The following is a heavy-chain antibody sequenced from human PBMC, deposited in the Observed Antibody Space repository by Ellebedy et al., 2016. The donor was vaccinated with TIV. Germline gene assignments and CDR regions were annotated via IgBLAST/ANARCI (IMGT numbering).Heavy chain of an antibody. V-gene: IGHV3-7*03. CDR1: GFTFSSYA. J-gene: IGHJ3*02. CDR3: ARAPLGDDAFDI. Sequence: GGSLRLSCAASGFTFSSYAMSWVRQAPGKGLEWVANIKQDGSEKYYVDSVKGRFTISRDNAKNLLYLQMNSLRAEDTAVYYCARAPLGDDAFDIWGQGTMVTVSS. D-gene: IGHD3-16*01. CDR2: IKQDGSEK.